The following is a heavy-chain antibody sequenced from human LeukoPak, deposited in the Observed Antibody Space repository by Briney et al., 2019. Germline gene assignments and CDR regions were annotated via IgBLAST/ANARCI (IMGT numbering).Heavy chain of an antibody. D-gene: IGHD3-22*01. CDR1: GGSISSRNYY. CDR2: IYYSEGT. V-gene: IGHV4-39*01. J-gene: IGHJ6*02. CDR3: ATRSYYDTSGLYGMDV. Sequence: SETLSLTCSVSGGSISSRNYYWGWIRQPPGKKLEWIGSIYYSEGTYYNPSLKSRDTISVVTSKNQSSLRLNSVTAADTAVYYCATRSYYDTSGLYGMDVWGQGTTVTVS.